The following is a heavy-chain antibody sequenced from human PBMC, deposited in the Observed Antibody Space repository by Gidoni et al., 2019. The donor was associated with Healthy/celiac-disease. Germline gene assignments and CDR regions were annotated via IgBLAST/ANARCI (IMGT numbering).Heavy chain of an antibody. J-gene: IGHJ6*02. D-gene: IGHD3-10*01. CDR3: AKDFPYGSGSGMDV. CDR1: GFTFDDYA. CDR2: ISWNSGSI. V-gene: IGHV3-9*01. Sequence: EVQLVESGGGLVQHGRSLRLSCAASGFTFDDYAMHWVRQAPGNGLEWVSGISWNSGSIGYADSVKGRFTISRDNAKNSLYLQMNSLRAEDTALYYCAKDFPYGSGSGMDVWGQGTTVTVSS.